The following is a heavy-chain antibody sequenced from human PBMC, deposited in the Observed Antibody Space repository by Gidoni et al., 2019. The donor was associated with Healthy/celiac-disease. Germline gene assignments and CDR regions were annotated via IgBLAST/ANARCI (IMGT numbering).Heavy chain of an antibody. CDR3: ARDLGPDYYFDY. CDR2: MWYDGSKK. D-gene: IGHD3-16*01. J-gene: IGHJ4*02. Sequence: QVQLVESGGGVVQPGRSLRLSCPAPGFTFSLYGMHWVRQAPGKGLEWVAVMWYDGSKKYYADSVKGRFTISRDNSKNTLYLQMNSLRVEDTAVYYCARDLGPDYYFDYWGQGTLVTVSS. V-gene: IGHV3-33*01. CDR1: GFTFSLYG.